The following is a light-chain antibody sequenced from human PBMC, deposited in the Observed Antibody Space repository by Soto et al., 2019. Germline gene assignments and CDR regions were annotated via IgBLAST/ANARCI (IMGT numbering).Light chain of an antibody. Sequence: DIVMTQSPDSLAVSLGERATINCKSSQSVLYTSNNKNYLAWYQQKPGQPPKLLIYWASTRESGVPDRFSGSGSGTDFPLTISSLQDEDAAVYYCQQYYSIPQTFGQGTKVEIK. CDR3: QQYYSIPQT. CDR1: QSVLYTSNNKNY. CDR2: WAS. V-gene: IGKV4-1*01. J-gene: IGKJ1*01.